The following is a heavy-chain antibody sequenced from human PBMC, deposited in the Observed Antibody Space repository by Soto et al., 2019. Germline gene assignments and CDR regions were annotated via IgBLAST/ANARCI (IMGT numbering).Heavy chain of an antibody. V-gene: IGHV1-46*03. Sequence: ASVKVSCKASGYTFTGYYMHWVRQAPGQGLEWMGIINPSGGSTSYAQKFQGRVTMTRDTSTSTVYMELSSLRSEDTAVYYCGRVFWGGSCSPSVFDYGGQGPLVTVPS. CDR3: GRVFWGGSCSPSVFDY. D-gene: IGHD2-15*01. J-gene: IGHJ4*02. CDR2: INPSGGST. CDR1: GYTFTGYY.